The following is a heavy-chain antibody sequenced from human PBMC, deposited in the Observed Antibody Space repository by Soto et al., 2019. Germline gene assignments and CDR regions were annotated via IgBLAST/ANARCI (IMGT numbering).Heavy chain of an antibody. CDR3: ARGMTTVTTIDY. D-gene: IGHD4-4*01. CDR1: GGSIRGVGYS. J-gene: IGHJ4*02. V-gene: IGHV4-30-2*01. Sequence: PSETLSLTYAVSGGSIRGVGYSWIWIRQPPGKGLEWIGYIYHSGSTYYNPSLKSRVTISVDRSKNQFSLKLSSVTAADTAVYYCARGMTTVTTIDYWGQGTLVTVSS. CDR2: IYHSGST.